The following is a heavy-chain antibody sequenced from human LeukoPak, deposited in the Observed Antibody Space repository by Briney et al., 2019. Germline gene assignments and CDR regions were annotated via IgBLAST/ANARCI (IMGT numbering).Heavy chain of an antibody. CDR1: GGSISNTNW. CDR3: ASNGYYSLDY. CDR2: IYHSGST. V-gene: IGHV4-4*02. Sequence: SETLSLTCAVSGGSISNTNWWSWVRQPPGKGLEWIAEIYHSGSTNYNPSLKSRVTISVDKSKNQFSLNLSSVTAADTAVYYCASNGYYSLDYWGQGTLVTVSS. J-gene: IGHJ4*02. D-gene: IGHD1-26*01.